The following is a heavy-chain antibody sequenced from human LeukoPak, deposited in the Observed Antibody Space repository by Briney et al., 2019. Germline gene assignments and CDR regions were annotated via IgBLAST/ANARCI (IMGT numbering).Heavy chain of an antibody. CDR3: VAGYFDY. CDR1: GGSFSGYY. V-gene: IGHV4-34*01. CDR2: INHSGST. J-gene: IGHJ4*02. D-gene: IGHD3-10*01. Sequence: PSETLSLTCAVYGGSFSGYYWSWIRQPPGKGLEWIGEINHSGSTNYNPSLKSRVTISVDTSKDQFSLKLSSVTAADTAVYYCVAGYFDYWGQGTLVTVSS.